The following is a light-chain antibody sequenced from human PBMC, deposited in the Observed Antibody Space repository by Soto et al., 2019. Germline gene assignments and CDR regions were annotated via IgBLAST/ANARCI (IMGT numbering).Light chain of an antibody. CDR2: KAS. V-gene: IGKV1-5*03. Sequence: DIQMTQSPSTLSASVGDRVTITCRASQSISSWLAWYQQKPGKAPKLLIYKASSLESGVPSRFSGSGSGTEFTLNISSLQPDDFATYYCHRYNSYSGTFGQGTKVEI. CDR3: HRYNSYSGT. CDR1: QSISSW. J-gene: IGKJ1*01.